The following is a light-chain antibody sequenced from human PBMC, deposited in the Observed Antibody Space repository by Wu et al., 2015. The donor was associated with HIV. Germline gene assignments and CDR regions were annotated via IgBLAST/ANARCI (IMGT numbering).Light chain of an antibody. Sequence: IQMTQSPSSLSASVGDRVTITCRASQGISNFLAWYQQKPGKAPKVLLYAASRLESGVPSRFSGSGSGTDYTLTISSLQPEDFATYYCQQYYSTRPLTFGGGTKVEIK. CDR1: QGISNF. CDR3: QQYYSTRPLT. V-gene: IGKV1-NL1*01. CDR2: AAS. J-gene: IGKJ4*01.